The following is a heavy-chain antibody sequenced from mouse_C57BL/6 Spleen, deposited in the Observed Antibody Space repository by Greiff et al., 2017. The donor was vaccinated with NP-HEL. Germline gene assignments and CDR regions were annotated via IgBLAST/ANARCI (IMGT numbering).Heavy chain of an antibody. J-gene: IGHJ2*01. CDR2: ISSGGSYT. Sequence: DVKLVESGGDLVKPGGSLKLSCAASGFTFSSYGMSWVRQTPDKRLEWVATISSGGSYTYYPDSVKGRFTISRDNAKNTLYLQMRSLKSEDTAMYYCAREIVATVVYFDYWGQGTTLT. CDR1: GFTFSSYG. V-gene: IGHV5-6*02. CDR3: AREIVATVVYFDY. D-gene: IGHD1-1*01.